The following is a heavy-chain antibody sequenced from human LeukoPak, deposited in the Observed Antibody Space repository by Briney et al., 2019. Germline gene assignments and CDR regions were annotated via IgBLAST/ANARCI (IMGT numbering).Heavy chain of an antibody. CDR2: IKQDGSEK. Sequence: PGGSLRPSCAASGFTFSSYWMSWVRQAPGKGLEWVANIKQDGSEKYYVDSVKGRFTISRDNAKNSLYLQMNSLRAEDTAVYYCAREASNNWNVPANYFDYWGQGTLVSVSS. J-gene: IGHJ4*02. V-gene: IGHV3-7*01. CDR3: AREASNNWNVPANYFDY. D-gene: IGHD1-20*01. CDR1: GFTFSSYW.